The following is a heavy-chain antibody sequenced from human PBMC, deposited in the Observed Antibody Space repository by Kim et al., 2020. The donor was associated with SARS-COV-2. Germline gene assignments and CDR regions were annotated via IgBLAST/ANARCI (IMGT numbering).Heavy chain of an antibody. CDR3: AREGDPTTVTFFYYYYGMDV. Sequence: GGSLRLSCAASGFTFSSYWMSWVRQAPGKGLEWVANIKQDGSEKYYVDSVKGRFTISRDNAKNSLYLQMNSLRAEDTAVYYCAREGDPTTVTFFYYYYGMDVWGQGTTVTVSS. CDR1: GFTFSSYW. J-gene: IGHJ6*02. V-gene: IGHV3-7*01. D-gene: IGHD4-17*01. CDR2: IKQDGSEK.